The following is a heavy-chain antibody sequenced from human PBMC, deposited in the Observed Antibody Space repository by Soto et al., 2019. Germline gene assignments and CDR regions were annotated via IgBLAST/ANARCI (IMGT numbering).Heavy chain of an antibody. CDR1: GGSISSSSYY. J-gene: IGHJ6*02. CDR2: IYYSGST. CDR3: ASTGVAYYYYGMDV. D-gene: IGHD3-10*01. Sequence: SETLSLTCTVSGGSISSSSYYWGWIRQPPGKGLEWIGSIYYSGSTYYNPSLKSRVTISVDTSKNQFSLKLSSVTAADTAVYYCASTGVAYYYYGMDVWGQGTTVTVSS. V-gene: IGHV4-39*01.